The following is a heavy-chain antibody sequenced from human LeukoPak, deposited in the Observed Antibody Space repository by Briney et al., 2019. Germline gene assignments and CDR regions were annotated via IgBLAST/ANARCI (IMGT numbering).Heavy chain of an antibody. CDR3: AIWSYYDPVNL. V-gene: IGHV4-34*01. CDR2: INHSGST. D-gene: IGHD3-22*01. CDR1: GGSFSGYY. Sequence: SETLSLTCAVYGGSFSGYYWSWIRQPPGKGLEWIGEINHSGSTNYNPSLKSRVTIPVDTSKNQFSLRLSPVTAADTAVYYCAIWSYYDPVNLWGQGTLVTVSS. J-gene: IGHJ5*02.